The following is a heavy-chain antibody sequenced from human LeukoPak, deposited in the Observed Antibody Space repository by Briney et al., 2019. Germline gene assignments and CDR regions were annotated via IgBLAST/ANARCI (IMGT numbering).Heavy chain of an antibody. J-gene: IGHJ3*02. CDR3: AREGQSPRFLDAFDI. V-gene: IGHV3-7*01. Sequence: GGSLRLSCAASGFTFSSYWMSWVRQAPGKGLEWVANIKQDGSEKYYVDSVKGRFTISRDNAKNSLYLQMNSLRAEDTAVYYCAREGQSPRFLDAFDIWGQGTMVTVSS. D-gene: IGHD3-10*01. CDR2: IKQDGSEK. CDR1: GFTFSSYW.